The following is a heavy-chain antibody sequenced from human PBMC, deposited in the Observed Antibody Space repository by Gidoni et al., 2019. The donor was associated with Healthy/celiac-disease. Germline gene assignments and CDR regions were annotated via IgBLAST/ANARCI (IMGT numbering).Heavy chain of an antibody. Sequence: QVQLQESGPGLVKPSQTLSLTCPVSGCSISSGDYYWSWIRQPPGKGLEWIGYISYSVSNYYNTSLKSRVTISVDTSKNQCSLKLSSVTAADTAVYDCAGGDSGYGGAFDIWGQGTMVTVSS. CDR3: AGGDSGYGGAFDI. D-gene: IGHD5-12*01. CDR1: GCSISSGDYY. V-gene: IGHV4-30-4*01. CDR2: ISYSVSN. J-gene: IGHJ3*02.